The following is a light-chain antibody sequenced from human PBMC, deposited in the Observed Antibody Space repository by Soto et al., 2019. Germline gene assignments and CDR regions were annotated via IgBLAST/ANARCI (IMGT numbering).Light chain of an antibody. CDR1: SRDVGSYNL. CDR2: DVS. J-gene: IGLJ3*02. V-gene: IGLV2-23*02. CDR3: CSYAGSFTLWV. Sequence: QSVLTQPASVSGSPGQSITISCTGTSRDVGSYNLVSWYQQHPGKVPKLVIYDVSKRPSGVSNRFSGSKSGNTASLTISGLQAEDEADYYCCSYAGSFTLWVFGGGTKVTVL.